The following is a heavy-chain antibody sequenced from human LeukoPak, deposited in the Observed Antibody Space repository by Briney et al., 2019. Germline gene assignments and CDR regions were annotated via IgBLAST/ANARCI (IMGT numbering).Heavy chain of an antibody. V-gene: IGHV4-4*02. CDR3: ARSSGWLDY. J-gene: IGHJ4*02. CDR2: SYHSGST. Sequence: SGTLSLTCAVSGGSISSSNWWSRVRQPPGKGLEWIGESYHSGSTIYNPSLRSRVTISVDKTKNQFSLKRSSVTAADTAVYYCARSSGWLDYWGQGTLVTVSS. D-gene: IGHD6-19*01. CDR1: GGSISSSNW.